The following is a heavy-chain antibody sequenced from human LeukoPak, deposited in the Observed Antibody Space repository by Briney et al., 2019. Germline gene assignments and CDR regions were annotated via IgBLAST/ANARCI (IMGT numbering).Heavy chain of an antibody. Sequence: PSETLSLTCAVYGGSFSGYYWSWIRQPPGKGLEWIGEINHSGSTNYNPSLKSRVTISVDTSKNQFSLKLSSVTAADTAVYYCARVWGRRASMVWGVKETYYLDYWGQGTLVTVS. CDR2: INHSGST. J-gene: IGHJ4*02. V-gene: IGHV4-34*01. D-gene: IGHD3-10*01. CDR1: GGSFSGYY. CDR3: ARVWGRRASMVWGVKETYYLDY.